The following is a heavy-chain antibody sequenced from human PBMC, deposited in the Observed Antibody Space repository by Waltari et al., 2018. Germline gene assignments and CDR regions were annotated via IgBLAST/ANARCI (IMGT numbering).Heavy chain of an antibody. V-gene: IGHV1-69*13. CDR2: IIPIFRTA. Sequence: QVQLVQSGAEVKKPGSSVKVSCKASAGTFSSYAICSVRQAPGQGLEWMGGIIPIFRTANYAQKFQGRVTITADESTSTAYMALSSLRSDDTAVYYCARGPAVIAVAGTEAFDIWGQGTMVTVSS. CDR3: ARGPAVIAVAGTEAFDI. D-gene: IGHD6-19*01. J-gene: IGHJ3*02. CDR1: AGTFSSYA.